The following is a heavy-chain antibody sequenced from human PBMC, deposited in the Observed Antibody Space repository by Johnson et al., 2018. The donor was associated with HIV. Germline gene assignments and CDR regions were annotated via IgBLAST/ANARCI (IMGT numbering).Heavy chain of an antibody. CDR3: TTEGDAFDI. Sequence: VQLVESGGGVVQPGRSLRLSCAASGFTFRSYAMNWVRQVPGKDLEWVVRLKRNTDGRPTDYAVPVKGRCTISRDDSKNMMSLQMNNLRAEDTGVYYCTTEGDAFDIWGQGTMVTVSS. CDR2: LKRNTDGRPT. CDR1: GFTFRSYA. J-gene: IGHJ3*02. V-gene: IGHV3-15*01.